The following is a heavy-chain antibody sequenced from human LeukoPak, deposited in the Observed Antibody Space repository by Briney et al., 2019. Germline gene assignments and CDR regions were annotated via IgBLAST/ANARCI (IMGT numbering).Heavy chain of an antibody. CDR3: PRGSGRYTYYYYYGMDA. J-gene: IGHJ6*02. D-gene: IGHD6-19*01. CDR1: GGSISSHY. V-gene: IGHV4-59*11. CDR2: SYYSGRT. Sequence: SEALSLTCTVCGGSISSHYWSWMRQPPGAGLEWVGYSYYSGRTDYTPSPTSPVTISVAPSKNPFPLTLSSVTAAATAVYYCPRGSGRYTYYYYYGMDAWGHGTTVTVS.